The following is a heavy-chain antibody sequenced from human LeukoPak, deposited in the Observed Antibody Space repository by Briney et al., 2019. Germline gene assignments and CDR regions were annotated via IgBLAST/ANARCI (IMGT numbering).Heavy chain of an antibody. V-gene: IGHV3-66*02. CDR1: GFNVSSNY. CDR3: ARDRAYNIYYHYGMDV. CDR2: IYSGGTT. Sequence: GGSLRLSCAVSGFNVSSNYISWVRQAPGKGLEWISIIYSGGTTYYADSVKGRFTTSRDNSKNTLYLQMKSLKTEDTAVYYCARDRAYNIYYHYGMDVWGQGTTVTVSS. D-gene: IGHD3-3*01. J-gene: IGHJ6*02.